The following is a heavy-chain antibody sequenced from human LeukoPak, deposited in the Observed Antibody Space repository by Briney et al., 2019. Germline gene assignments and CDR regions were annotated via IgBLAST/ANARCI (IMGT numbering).Heavy chain of an antibody. CDR3: AKDLAATPWSGYGSVDY. Sequence: SGGSLRLSCAASGFTFSNYGMHWVRQAPGKGLEWVAFIRYDGGDKYYADSVKGRFTISRDNSKSTLFLQMSSLRAEDTAVYYCAKDLAATPWSGYGSVDYWGQGTLVTVSS. CDR1: GFTFSNYG. V-gene: IGHV3-30*02. CDR2: IRYDGGDK. D-gene: IGHD3-3*01. J-gene: IGHJ4*02.